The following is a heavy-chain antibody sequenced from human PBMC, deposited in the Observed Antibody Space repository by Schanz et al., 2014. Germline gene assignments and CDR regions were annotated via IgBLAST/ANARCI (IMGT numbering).Heavy chain of an antibody. V-gene: IGHV3-23*04. J-gene: IGHJ4*02. D-gene: IGHD3-9*01. CDR2: IGGSGDST. Sequence: EVQLVESGGGLVQPGGSLKLSCAASGFTFSASAMHWVRQAPGKGLEWVSGIGGSGDSTHYADSVKGRFIISRDNSKNTLYLQVNSLRAEDTAVYYCAKHVRSLTGNDYWGQGTLVNVSS. CDR1: GFTFSASA. CDR3: AKHVRSLTGNDY.